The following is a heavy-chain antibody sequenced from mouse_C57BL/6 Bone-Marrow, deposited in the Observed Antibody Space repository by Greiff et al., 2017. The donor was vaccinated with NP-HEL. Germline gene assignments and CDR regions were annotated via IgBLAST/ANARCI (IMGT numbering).Heavy chain of an antibody. D-gene: IGHD1-1*01. V-gene: IGHV1-81*01. CDR1: GYTFTSYG. CDR3: ARYTTVDCAMDY. CDR2: IYPRSGNT. Sequence: VHLVESGAELARPGASVKLSCKASGYTFTSYGISWVKQRTGQGLEWIGEIYPRSGNTYYNEKFKGKATLTADKSSSTAYMELRSLTSEDSAVYFCARYTTVDCAMDYWGQGTSVTVSS. J-gene: IGHJ4*01.